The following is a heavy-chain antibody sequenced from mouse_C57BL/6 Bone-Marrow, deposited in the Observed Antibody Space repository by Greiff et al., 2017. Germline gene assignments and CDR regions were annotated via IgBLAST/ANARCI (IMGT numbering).Heavy chain of an antibody. V-gene: IGHV5-16*01. Sequence: EVQLVESEAGLVQPGSSMKLSCTASGFTFSDYYMAWVRQVPEKGLEWVANINSDGSSTYYLDSLKSRFIISRDNAKNMLYLQMSSMKAEDTATYYCARDGYGYAMDYWGQGTSVTVSS. J-gene: IGHJ4*01. CDR2: INSDGSST. D-gene: IGHD2-2*01. CDR1: GFTFSDYY. CDR3: ARDGYGYAMDY.